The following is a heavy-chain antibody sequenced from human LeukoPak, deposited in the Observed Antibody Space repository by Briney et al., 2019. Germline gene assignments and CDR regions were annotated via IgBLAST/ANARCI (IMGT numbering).Heavy chain of an antibody. J-gene: IGHJ4*02. CDR2: INSDGSST. CDR1: GFTFSSYW. V-gene: IGHV3-74*01. D-gene: IGHD6-13*01. CDR3: AGSSSWKGAFDY. Sequence: GGSLRLSCAASGFTFSSYWMHWVRQAPGKGLVWVSRINSDGSSTSYADSVKGRFTISRDNAKNTLYLQMNSLRAEDTAVYYCAGSSSWKGAFDYWGQGTLVTVSS.